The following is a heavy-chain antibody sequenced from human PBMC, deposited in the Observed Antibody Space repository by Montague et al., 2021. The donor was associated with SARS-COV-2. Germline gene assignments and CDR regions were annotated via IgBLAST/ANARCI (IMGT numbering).Heavy chain of an antibody. CDR3: ARDPWRITIFGVVTRYGMDV. Sequence: ETLSLTCIVSGGSVSSGSYYWSWIRQPPGKGLEWIGYIYYSGSTXYNPSLKSRVTISVDTSKNQFSLKLSSVTAADTAVYYCARDPWRITIFGVVTRYGMDVWGQGTTVTVFS. J-gene: IGHJ6*02. CDR2: IYYSGST. V-gene: IGHV4-61*01. CDR1: GGSVSSGSYY. D-gene: IGHD3-3*01.